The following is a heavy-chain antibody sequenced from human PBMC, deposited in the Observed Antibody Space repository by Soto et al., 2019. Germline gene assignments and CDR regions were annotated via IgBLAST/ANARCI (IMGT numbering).Heavy chain of an antibody. CDR1: GFSLGADY. CDR2: SSNSGSFT. D-gene: IGHD2-21*01. V-gene: IGHV3-11*06. Sequence: GCLRPASALSGFSLGADYMSWVRQAPGKGLEWIGYSSNSGSFTRYADSVKGRFSISRDNAKNSLYLQRNSLRGDDTATYFCVRSGDKSNLIDNWGQGT. J-gene: IGHJ4*02. CDR3: VRSGDKSNLIDN.